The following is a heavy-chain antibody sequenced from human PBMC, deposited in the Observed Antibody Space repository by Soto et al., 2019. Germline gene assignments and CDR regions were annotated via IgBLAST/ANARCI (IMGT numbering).Heavy chain of an antibody. D-gene: IGHD6-25*01. CDR2: ISSSSSYI. CDR3: ARDPPARGGMDV. Sequence: GGSLRLSCAASGFTVSSYSMNWVRQAPGKGLEWVSSISSSSSYIYYADSVKGRFTISRDNAKNSLYLQMNSLRAEDTAVYYCARDPPARGGMDVWGQGTTVTVSS. CDR1: GFTVSSYS. J-gene: IGHJ6*02. V-gene: IGHV3-21*01.